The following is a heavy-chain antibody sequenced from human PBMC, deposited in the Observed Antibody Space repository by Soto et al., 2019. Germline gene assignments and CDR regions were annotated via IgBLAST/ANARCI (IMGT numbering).Heavy chain of an antibody. Sequence: EVQLVESGGGLVQPGGSLRLSCAASGFTFSTYWMHWVRQTPTKGLVWVSRINSDASTKDYADSVKGRFTISRDNAKNTLYLQMNSLRVKDTAVYDCARYCTGGNCSHGFDYWGQGSLVTVSS. CDR3: ARYCTGGNCSHGFDY. D-gene: IGHD2-15*01. CDR2: INSDASTK. CDR1: GFTFSTYW. V-gene: IGHV3-74*01. J-gene: IGHJ4*02.